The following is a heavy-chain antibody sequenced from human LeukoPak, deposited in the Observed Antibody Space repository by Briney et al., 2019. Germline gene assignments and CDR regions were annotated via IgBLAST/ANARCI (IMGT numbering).Heavy chain of an antibody. Sequence: WGSLRLSCAASGFNFSSQWMSWVRQAPGKGLEWVAVVNQGATQRYYVDSVKGRFTISRDNAENSLYLQMNSLRAEDTAVYYCAKDVESYSYVDRADMDVWGKGTTVTISS. J-gene: IGHJ6*03. CDR3: AKDVESYSYVDRADMDV. CDR2: VNQGATQR. D-gene: IGHD5-18*01. V-gene: IGHV3-7*01. CDR1: GFNFSSQW.